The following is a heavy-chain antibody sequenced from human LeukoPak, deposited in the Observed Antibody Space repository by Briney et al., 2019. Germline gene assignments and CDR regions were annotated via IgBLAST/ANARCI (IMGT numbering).Heavy chain of an antibody. CDR1: GGSISSNSNY. CDR3: ASMDVAVVVAVDY. V-gene: IGHV4-39*01. Sequence: ASETLSLTCTVSGGSISSNSNYWGWIRQPPGKGLEWIGSIFYSGSTYYNPSLKSRVVISVDTSKKQFSLKLSSVTAADTAVYYCASMDVAVVVAVDYWGQGTLVTVSS. J-gene: IGHJ4*02. CDR2: IFYSGST. D-gene: IGHD2-15*01.